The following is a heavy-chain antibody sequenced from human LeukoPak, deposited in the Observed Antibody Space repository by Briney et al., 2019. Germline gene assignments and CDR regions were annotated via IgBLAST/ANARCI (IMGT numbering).Heavy chain of an antibody. V-gene: IGHV2-5*02. D-gene: IGHD4-17*01. CDR3: ARLIEQYGDYRTLDY. Sequence: SGPTLVKPTQTLTLTCTFSGFSLRTTGVGVGWIRQPPGKALEWPALIYWDDDKRHSPSLRSRLTITKDTSKNQVVLTLTYMDPVDTATYYCARLIEQYGDYRTLDYWGQGTLVTVSS. J-gene: IGHJ4*02. CDR1: GFSLRTTGVG. CDR2: IYWDDDK.